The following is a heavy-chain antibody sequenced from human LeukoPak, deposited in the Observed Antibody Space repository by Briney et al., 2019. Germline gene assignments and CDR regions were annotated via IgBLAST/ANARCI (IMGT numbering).Heavy chain of an antibody. CDR1: GGSISSYY. J-gene: IGHJ4*02. V-gene: IGHV4-59*01. CDR2: IYHRGSA. D-gene: IGHD3-10*01. CDR3: ARGGGYYTSGSYLGY. Sequence: SETLSLTCTVSGGSISSYYWSWLRQPPGKGLEWIGYIYHRGSANYNPSLKSRVAVSLDTSKNQFSLKLSSVTAADTAMYYCARGGGYYTSGSYLGYWGRGTLVTVSS.